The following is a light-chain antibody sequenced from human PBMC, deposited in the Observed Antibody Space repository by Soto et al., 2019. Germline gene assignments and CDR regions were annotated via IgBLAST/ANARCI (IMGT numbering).Light chain of an antibody. CDR3: QHYGTDLWT. CDR1: QSISTW. J-gene: IGKJ1*01. CDR2: KAS. V-gene: IGKV1-5*03. Sequence: DIQMTQSPSTLSASVGDRVTITCRASQSISTWLAWYQQKPGKAPKLLIYKASNLESGVPSRFSGSGSGTEFTLTISSLQPDDFATYYCQHYGTDLWTFGQGTKVEIK.